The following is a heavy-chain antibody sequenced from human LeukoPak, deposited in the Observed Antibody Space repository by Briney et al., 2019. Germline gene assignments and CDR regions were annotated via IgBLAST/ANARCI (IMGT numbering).Heavy chain of an antibody. CDR1: GFTFSSYW. CDR3: AKNYGFTCDY. Sequence: PGGSLRLSCAASGFTFSSYWMSRVRQAPGKGLEWVANIKQDGSEKYYVDSVEGRFTVSRDNAKNSLYLQMNSLRAEDTAVYYCAKNYGFTCDYWGQGTLVTVSS. D-gene: IGHD1-7*01. J-gene: IGHJ4*02. CDR2: IKQDGSEK. V-gene: IGHV3-7*01.